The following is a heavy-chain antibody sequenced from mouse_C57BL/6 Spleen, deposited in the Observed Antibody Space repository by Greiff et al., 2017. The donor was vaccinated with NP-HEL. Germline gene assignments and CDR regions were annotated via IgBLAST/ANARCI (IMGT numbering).Heavy chain of an antibody. J-gene: IGHJ3*01. D-gene: IGHD2-1*01. CDR1: GYTFTSYW. CDR3: AREPYGNSRPWFAY. CDR2: IHPNSGST. V-gene: IGHV1-64*01. Sequence: QVQLQQPGAELVKPGASVKLSCKASGYTFTSYWMHWVKQRPGQGLEWIGMIHPNSGSTNYNEKFKSKATLTVDKSSSTAYMQLSSLTSEDSAVYYCAREPYGNSRPWFAYWGQGTLVTVSA.